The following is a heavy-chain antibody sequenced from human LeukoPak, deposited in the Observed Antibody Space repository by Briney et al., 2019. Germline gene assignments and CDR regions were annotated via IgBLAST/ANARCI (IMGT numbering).Heavy chain of an antibody. CDR3: ARVTVTTLSPFDY. V-gene: IGHV3-30-3*01. J-gene: IGHJ4*02. CDR1: GFTFRNYV. CDR2: TSSDLNVK. D-gene: IGHD4-17*01. Sequence: PGGSVRLSCAASGFTFRNYVIHWVRQAPGKGLEWVAVTSSDLNVKLYADFVKGRFTISRDNSRSTLYLQMNSLGPEDTAIYYCARVTVTTLSPFDYWGQGTLVTVSS.